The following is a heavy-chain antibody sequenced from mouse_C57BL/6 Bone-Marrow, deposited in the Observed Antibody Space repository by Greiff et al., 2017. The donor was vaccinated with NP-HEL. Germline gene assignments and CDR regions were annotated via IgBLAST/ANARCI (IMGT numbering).Heavy chain of an antibody. CDR2: ISDGGSYT. J-gene: IGHJ4*01. V-gene: IGHV5-4*01. Sequence: DVKLVESGGGLVKPGGSLKLSCAASGFTFSSYAMSWVRQTPEKRLEWVATISDGGSYTYYPDNVKGRFTLSRDNAKNNLYLQMSHLKSEDTAMYYCARETTVVDYYAMDYWGQGTSVTVSS. D-gene: IGHD1-1*01. CDR3: ARETTVVDYYAMDY. CDR1: GFTFSSYA.